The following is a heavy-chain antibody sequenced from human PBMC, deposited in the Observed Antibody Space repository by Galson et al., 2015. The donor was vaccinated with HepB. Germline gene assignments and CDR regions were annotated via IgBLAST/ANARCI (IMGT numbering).Heavy chain of an antibody. J-gene: IGHJ4*02. CDR2: INPSGGST. D-gene: IGHD6-6*01. Sequence: SVKVSCKASGYTFTSYGISWVRQAPGQGLEWMGIINPSGGSTSYAQKFQGRVTMTGDTSTSTVYMELSSLRSEDTAVYYCAAAPGPWAARTFDYWGQGTLVTVSS. CDR3: AAAPGPWAARTFDY. V-gene: IGHV1-46*01. CDR1: GYTFTSYG.